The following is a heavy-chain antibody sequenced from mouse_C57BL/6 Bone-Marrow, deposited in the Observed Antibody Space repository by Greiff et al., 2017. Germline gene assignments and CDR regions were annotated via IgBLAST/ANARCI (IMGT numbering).Heavy chain of an antibody. Sequence: QVQLQQSGAELVRPGTSVKVSCKASGYAFTNYLIEWVKQRPGQGLEWIGVINPGSGGTNCNEKFKGKATLTADKSSSTADMQLSSLTSADSAVYFCARRGRVPGDYWGQGTTLTVSS. CDR3: ARRGRVPGDY. J-gene: IGHJ2*01. CDR1: GYAFTNYL. V-gene: IGHV1-54*01. D-gene: IGHD5-1*01. CDR2: INPGSGGT.